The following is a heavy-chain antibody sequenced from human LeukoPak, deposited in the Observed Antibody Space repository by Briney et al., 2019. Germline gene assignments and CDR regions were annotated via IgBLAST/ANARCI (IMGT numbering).Heavy chain of an antibody. V-gene: IGHV4-39*01. CDR3: ARYISGSGFDY. J-gene: IGHJ4*02. D-gene: IGHD6-25*01. CDR2: IYYSGST. CDR1: GGSISSSGYF. Sequence: SETLSLTCSVSGGSISSSGYFWGWIRQPPGKGLEWIGTIYYSGSTYYNPSLKSRLTISVDTSRNQCSLKLSSVTTADTAVYYCARYISGSGFDYWGQGTLVTVSS.